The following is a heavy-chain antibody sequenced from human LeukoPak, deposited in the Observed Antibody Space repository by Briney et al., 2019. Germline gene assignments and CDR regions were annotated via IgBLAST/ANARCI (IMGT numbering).Heavy chain of an antibody. V-gene: IGHV4-34*01. CDR1: GGSFSGYY. J-gene: IGHJ6*02. D-gene: IGHD3-16*02. CDR2: INHSGST. Sequence: PSETLSLTCAVYGGSFSGYYWSWIRQPPGKGLEWIGEINHSGSTNYNPSLKSRVTISVDTSKNQFSLKLSSVTAADTAVYYCARVRYRRATYYYYAMDVWGQGTTVTVSS. CDR3: ARVRYRRATYYYYAMDV.